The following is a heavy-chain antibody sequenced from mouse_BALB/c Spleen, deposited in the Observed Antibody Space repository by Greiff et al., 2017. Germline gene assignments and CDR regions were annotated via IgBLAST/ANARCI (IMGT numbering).Heavy chain of an antibody. Sequence: EVQVVESGGGLVQPGGSRKLSCAASGFTFSSFGMHWVRQAPEKGLEWVAYISSGSSTIYYADTVKGRFTISRDNPKNTLFLQMSSLRSEDTAMYYCAREGNGNYGGFAYWGQGTLVTVSA. V-gene: IGHV5-17*02. CDR2: ISSGSSTI. J-gene: IGHJ3*01. D-gene: IGHD2-1*01. CDR1: GFTFSSFG. CDR3: AREGNGNYGGFAY.